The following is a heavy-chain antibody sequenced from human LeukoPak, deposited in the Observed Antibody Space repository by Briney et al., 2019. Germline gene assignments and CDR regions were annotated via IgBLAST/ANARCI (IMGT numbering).Heavy chain of an antibody. CDR2: INPNSGGT. V-gene: IGHV1-2*02. J-gene: IGHJ4*02. CDR3: ARSDTAIPFDY. Sequence: EASVKVSCKASGYTFTDYYMHWVRQAPGQGPEWMGWINPNSGGTNYAQKFQGRVTMTRDTSISTAYMELSSLRADDTAVYYCARSDTAIPFDYWGQGTLVTVSS. D-gene: IGHD5-18*01. CDR1: GYTFTDYY.